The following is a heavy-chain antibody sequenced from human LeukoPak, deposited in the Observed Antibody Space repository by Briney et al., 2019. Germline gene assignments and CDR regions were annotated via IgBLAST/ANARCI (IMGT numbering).Heavy chain of an antibody. V-gene: IGHV1-46*01. J-gene: IGHJ5*02. Sequence: ASVKVSCKASGYTFTSYYMHWVRQAPGQGLEWMGIINPSGGSTSYAQKFQGRVTMTRDTSTSTVYMELSSLRSEDTAVYYCAREYIVVVPAAIRWFDPGAREPWSPSPQ. CDR3: AREYIVVVPAAIRWFDP. CDR2: INPSGGST. D-gene: IGHD2-2*01. CDR1: GYTFTSYY.